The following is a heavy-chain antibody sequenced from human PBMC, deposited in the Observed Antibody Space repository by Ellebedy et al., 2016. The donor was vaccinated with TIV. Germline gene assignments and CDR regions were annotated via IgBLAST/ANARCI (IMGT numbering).Heavy chain of an antibody. CDR3: ARLGVAGD. J-gene: IGHJ4*02. CDR1: RGNFRSYV. V-gene: IGHV1-69*13. CDR2: ITPILGTA. Sequence: SVKVSXKTSRGNFRSYVISWVRQAPGQGLEWMGGITPILGTANHAQKLQGRVRITAEESTSTVFMELSSLRSEDTAVYYCARLGVAGDWGQGTLVTVSS. D-gene: IGHD6-19*01.